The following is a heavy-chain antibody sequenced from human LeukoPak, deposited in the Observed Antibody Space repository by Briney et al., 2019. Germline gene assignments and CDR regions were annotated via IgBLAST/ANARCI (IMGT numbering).Heavy chain of an antibody. D-gene: IGHD6-19*01. CDR1: GYTFTGYY. CDR2: INPNSGGT. J-gene: IGHJ4*02. V-gene: IGHV1-2*02. Sequence: ASVKVSCKASGYTFTGYYMHWVRQAPGQGLEWMGWINPNSGGTNYAQKFQGRVTMTRDTSISTAYMELSRLRSDDTAVYYCARDLIWTHPRIAVAGNLGYWGQGTLVTVSS. CDR3: ARDLIWTHPRIAVAGNLGY.